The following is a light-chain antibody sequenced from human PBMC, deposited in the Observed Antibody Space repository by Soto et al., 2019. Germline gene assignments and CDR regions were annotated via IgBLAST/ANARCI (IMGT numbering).Light chain of an antibody. CDR2: DVN. V-gene: IGLV2-8*01. CDR3: VSFAGGTYV. J-gene: IGLJ1*01. Sequence: QSALTQPPSASGSPGQSVTISCTGTSSDVGAYIFVSWYQQHPGKAPKLMVYDVNRRPPGVPDRFFGSKSGNTASLTVSGLQAEDEAEYYCVSFAGGTYVFGTGTKLTVL. CDR1: SSDVGAYIF.